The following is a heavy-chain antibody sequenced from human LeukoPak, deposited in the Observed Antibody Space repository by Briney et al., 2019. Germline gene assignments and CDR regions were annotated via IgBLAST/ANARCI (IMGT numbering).Heavy chain of an antibody. J-gene: IGHJ6*02. CDR1: GGSISGGGYY. CDR3: ARGGGGAYYYYGMDV. CDR2: IYYSGST. D-gene: IGHD2-21*01. V-gene: IGHV4-31*03. Sequence: PSQTLSLTCTVSGGSISGGGYYWSWIRQHPGKGLEWIGYIYYSGSTYYNPSLKSRVTISVDTSKNQFSLKLSSVTAADTAVYYCARGGGGAYYYYGMDVWGQGTTVTVSS.